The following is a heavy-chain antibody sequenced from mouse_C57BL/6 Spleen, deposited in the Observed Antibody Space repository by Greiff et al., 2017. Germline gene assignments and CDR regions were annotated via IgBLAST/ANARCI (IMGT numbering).Heavy chain of an antibody. CDR3: ARGFITTVVRYFDV. CDR1: GYAFTNYL. Sequence: LVESGAELVRPGTSVKVSCKASGYAFTNYLIEWVKQRPGQGLEWIGVINPGSGGTNYNEKFKGKATLTADKSSSTAYMQLSSLTSEDSAVYFCARGFITTVVRYFDVWGTGTTVTVSS. D-gene: IGHD1-1*01. CDR2: INPGSGGT. V-gene: IGHV1-54*01. J-gene: IGHJ1*03.